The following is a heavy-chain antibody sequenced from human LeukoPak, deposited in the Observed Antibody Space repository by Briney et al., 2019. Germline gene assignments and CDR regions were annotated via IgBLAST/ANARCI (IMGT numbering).Heavy chain of an antibody. CDR3: ARWSSN. V-gene: IGHV4-34*01. Sequence: PETLSLTCAVYGGSFSGYYWSWIRQPPGKGLEWIGEINHSGSTNYNPSLESRVTISVDTSKNQFSLKLSSVTAADTAVYYCARWSSNWGQGTLVTVSS. CDR2: INHSGST. CDR1: GGSFSGYY. J-gene: IGHJ4*02.